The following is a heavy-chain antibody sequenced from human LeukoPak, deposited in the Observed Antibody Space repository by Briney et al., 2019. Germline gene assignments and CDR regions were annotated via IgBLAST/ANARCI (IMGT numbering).Heavy chain of an antibody. V-gene: IGHV4-4*02. CDR1: GGSISRTNW. CDR2: IFLSGGT. D-gene: IGHD5-12*01. J-gene: IGHJ4*02. Sequence: SETLSLTCVVPGGSISRTNWWSWVRRSPGQGLEWIGEIFLSGGTNYNPSLQSRVTMSPEESKNQLSLYLSSATAADTPVCISSRESGAFSPFGYWGQGTLVTVHS. CDR3: SRESGAFSPFGY.